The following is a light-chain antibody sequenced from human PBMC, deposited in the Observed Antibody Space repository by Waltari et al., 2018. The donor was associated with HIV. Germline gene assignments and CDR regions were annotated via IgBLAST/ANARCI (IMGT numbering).Light chain of an antibody. CDR2: GVN. CDR1: TRDVGASNF. Sequence: QSALTQPPSASGSPGQSVPFPCPGTTRDVGASNFVPWYQQHPGKTPKLIIYGVNRRPSGVPDRFSGSKSGNTASLTVSGLQADDEADYYCSSYAGPNHLLFGGGTKLTVL. V-gene: IGLV2-8*01. J-gene: IGLJ2*01. CDR3: SSYAGPNHLL.